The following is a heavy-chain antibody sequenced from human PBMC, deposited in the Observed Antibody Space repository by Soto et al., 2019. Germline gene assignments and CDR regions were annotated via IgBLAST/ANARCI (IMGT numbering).Heavy chain of an antibody. CDR2: IYYSGST. Sequence: PSERLSLTGAVSGGAISSGGYSWRWIRQPPGKGLEWIGYIYYSGSTYYNPSLKSRVTISVDTSKNQFSLKLSSVTAADTAVYYCARGPGTMAKIDYWGQGTLVTVSS. D-gene: IGHD3-10*01. CDR3: ARGPGTMAKIDY. J-gene: IGHJ4*02. V-gene: IGHV4-31*11. CDR1: GGAISSGGYS.